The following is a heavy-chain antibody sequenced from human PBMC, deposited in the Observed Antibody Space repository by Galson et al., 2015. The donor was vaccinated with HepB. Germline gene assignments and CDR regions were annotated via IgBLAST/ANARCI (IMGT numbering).Heavy chain of an antibody. V-gene: IGHV1-2*02. Sequence: SVKVSCKASGYTFTDSYMHWVRQAPGQGLEWMGWINPDSGGTKYAQKFQGRVTMTRDTSISTAYMELSSLRSDDTALFYCAIEASADYDSSGYYGFFPLWGQGTLVTVSS. D-gene: IGHD3-22*01. CDR1: GYTFTDSY. CDR3: AIEASADYDSSGYYGFFPL. CDR2: INPDSGGT. J-gene: IGHJ1*01.